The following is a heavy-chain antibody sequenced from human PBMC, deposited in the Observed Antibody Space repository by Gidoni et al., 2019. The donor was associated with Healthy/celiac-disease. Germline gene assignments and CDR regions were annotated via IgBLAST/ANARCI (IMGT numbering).Heavy chain of an antibody. CDR2: INHSGST. Sequence: QVQLQQWGAGLLKPSETLSVTCAVYGGSFSGYYWSWIRQPPGKGLEWIGEINHSGSTNYNPSLKSRVTISVDTSKTQFSLKLSSVTAADTAVYYCAREERYYDSSGYQIRYYYYGMDVWGQGTTVTVSS. V-gene: IGHV4-34*01. CDR3: AREERYYDSSGYQIRYYYYGMDV. J-gene: IGHJ6*02. CDR1: GGSFSGYY. D-gene: IGHD3-22*01.